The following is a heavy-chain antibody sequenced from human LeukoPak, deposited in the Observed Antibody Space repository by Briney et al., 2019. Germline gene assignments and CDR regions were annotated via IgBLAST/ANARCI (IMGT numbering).Heavy chain of an antibody. Sequence: ASVKVSCKTSGYTFNDYYIHWVRQAPGQGLEWMGWINPNSGATNYAQKFQGRVSMTRDTSISTVFMELKRRTSDDTAVYYCAREIEDYRGQGALVTVSS. CDR3: AREIEDY. J-gene: IGHJ4*02. V-gene: IGHV1-2*02. D-gene: IGHD2-21*01. CDR1: GYTFNDYY. CDR2: INPNSGAT.